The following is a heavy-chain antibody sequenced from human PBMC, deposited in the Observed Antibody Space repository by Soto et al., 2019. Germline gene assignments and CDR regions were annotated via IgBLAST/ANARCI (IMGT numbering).Heavy chain of an antibody. CDR3: ARGVAGPLHWFDP. CDR2: INAGNGNT. Sequence: ASVKVSCRASGYRFTSYAMHWVRQAPGQRLEWMGWINAGNGNTKYSQKFQGRVTITRDTSASTAYMELNSLRSEDTAVYYCARGVAGPLHWFDPWGQGTLVTVSS. CDR1: GYRFTSYA. V-gene: IGHV1-3*01. J-gene: IGHJ5*02. D-gene: IGHD6-19*01.